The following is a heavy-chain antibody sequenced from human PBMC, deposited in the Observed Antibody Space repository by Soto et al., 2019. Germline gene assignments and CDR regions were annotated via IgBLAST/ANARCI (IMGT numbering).Heavy chain of an antibody. CDR2: IYSGGST. J-gene: IGHJ6*02. D-gene: IGHD6-13*01. CDR1: GFTVSSNY. CDR3: ARGGAASSGVPYYYSGMDV. V-gene: IGHV3-53*01. Sequence: QPGGSLRLSCAAAGFTVSSNYMSWVRQAPGKGLEWVSVIYSGGSTYYADSVKGRFTISRDNSKNTPYPQMNSLRAEGTAVYYCARGGAASSGVPYYYSGMDVWGQGTTVTVSS.